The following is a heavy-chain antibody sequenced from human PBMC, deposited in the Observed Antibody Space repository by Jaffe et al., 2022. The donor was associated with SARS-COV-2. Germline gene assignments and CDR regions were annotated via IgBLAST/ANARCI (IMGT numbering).Heavy chain of an antibody. CDR1: GGTFSSFY. CDR3: ARDREHCTGIVSCSNWFDP. Sequence: QVQLVQSGAEVKTPGSSVKVSCKASGGTFSSFYVSWVRQVPGQGLEWMGTISPLLGTTNYAQNFQGRITITADKSSSTAYLDLTSLRSEDTAIYYCARDREHCTGIVSCSNWFDPWGQGTLVTVSS. D-gene: IGHD2-8*02. CDR2: ISPLLGTT. J-gene: IGHJ5*02. V-gene: IGHV1-69*08.